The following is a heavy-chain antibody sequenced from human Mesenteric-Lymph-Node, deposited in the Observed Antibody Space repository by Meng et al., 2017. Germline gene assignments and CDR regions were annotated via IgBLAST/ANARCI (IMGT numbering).Heavy chain of an antibody. CDR2: IYSSGST. J-gene: IGHJ4*02. CDR1: GGSISSGDYY. D-gene: IGHD5-12*01. CDR3: AGDRRGVATADY. V-gene: IGHV4-30-4*01. Sequence: QVQLQESGPGLVKPSQTLSLTCTVSGGSISSGDYYWSWIRQPPGKGLEWIGYIYSSGSTYYNPSLKSRITISVDTSKNQFSLRLTSVTAADTAVYYCAGDRRGVATADYWGQGTLVTVSS.